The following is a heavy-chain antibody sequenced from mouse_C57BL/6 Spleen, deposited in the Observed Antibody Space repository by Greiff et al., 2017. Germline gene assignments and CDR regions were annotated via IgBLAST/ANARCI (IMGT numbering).Heavy chain of an antibody. CDR1: GFTFTDYY. J-gene: IGHJ1*03. V-gene: IGHV7-3*01. CDR2: IRNKANGYTT. D-gene: IGHD1-1*02. Sequence: EVQLVESGGGLVQPGGSLSLSCAASGFTFTDYYMSWVRQPPGKALEWVGFIRNKANGYTTEYSASVKGRFTISRDNSHSILYLQMNFLRAEDSANYYCARGGGDSHWYFEVWGTGTTVTVSS. CDR3: ARGGGDSHWYFEV.